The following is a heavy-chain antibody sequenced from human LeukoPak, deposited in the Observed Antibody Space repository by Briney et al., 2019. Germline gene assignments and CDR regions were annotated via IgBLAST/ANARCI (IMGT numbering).Heavy chain of an antibody. D-gene: IGHD6-19*01. V-gene: IGHV3-23*01. CDR2: ISGSGGST. Sequence: GGSLRLSCAASGFTFSSYAMSWVRQAPGKGLEWVSAISGSGGSTYYADSVKGRFTISRDNSKNTLYLQMNSLRAEDTAVYYCAKEGPAPFIAVAAPGDAFDIWGQGTMVTASS. CDR1: GFTFSSYA. J-gene: IGHJ3*02. CDR3: AKEGPAPFIAVAAPGDAFDI.